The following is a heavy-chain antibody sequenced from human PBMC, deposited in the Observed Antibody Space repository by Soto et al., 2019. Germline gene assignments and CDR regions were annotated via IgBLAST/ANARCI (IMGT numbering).Heavy chain of an antibody. CDR2: ISYDGSNK. CDR1: GFTFSSYG. V-gene: IGHV3-30*18. J-gene: IGHJ3*02. D-gene: IGHD3-10*01. CDR3: AKPLKPGGSGSPKPHDAFDI. Sequence: GGSLRLSCAASGFTFSSYGMHWVRQAPGKGLERVAVISYDGSNKYYADSVKGRFTISRDNSKNTLYLQMNSLRAEDTAVYYCAKPLKPGGSGSPKPHDAFDIWGQGTMVTVSS.